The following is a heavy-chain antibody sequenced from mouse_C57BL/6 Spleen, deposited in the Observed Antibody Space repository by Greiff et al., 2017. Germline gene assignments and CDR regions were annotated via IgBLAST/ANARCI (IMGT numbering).Heavy chain of an antibody. J-gene: IGHJ4*01. Sequence: QVQLQQPGAELVKPGASVKMSCKASGYTFTSYWLTWVKQRPGQGLEWIGDIYPGSGSTNYNEKFKSKATLTVVTASSTAYMQLSSLTSEDAAVYYCARHYDYDVGAMDYWGQGTSVTVSS. CDR1: GYTFTSYW. CDR3: ARHYDYDVGAMDY. CDR2: IYPGSGST. D-gene: IGHD2-4*01. V-gene: IGHV1-55*01.